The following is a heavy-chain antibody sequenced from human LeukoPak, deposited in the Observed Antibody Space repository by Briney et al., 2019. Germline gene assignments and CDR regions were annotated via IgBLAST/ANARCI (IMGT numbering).Heavy chain of an antibody. D-gene: IGHD5-18*01. CDR2: MNPKSGNT. J-gene: IGHJ6*02. Sequence: ASVNVSCKASGYTFPSYEIHWVRQAACQGLEWMGWMNPKSGNTGYGKKRQGRVTMTRNTSISTAEMEQSSLRSEDTAVYYCARDGYSYGYYYGMDVWGQGTTVTVSS. CDR1: GYTFPSYE. CDR3: ARDGYSYGYYYGMDV. V-gene: IGHV1-8*01.